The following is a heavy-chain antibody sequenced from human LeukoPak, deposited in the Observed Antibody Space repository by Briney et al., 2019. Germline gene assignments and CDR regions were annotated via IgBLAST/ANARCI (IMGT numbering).Heavy chain of an antibody. D-gene: IGHD1-26*01. CDR2: ISYDGSNK. CDR3: ARDRSGSYSDVSHFDY. CDR1: GFTFSSYA. V-gene: IGHV3-30-3*01. J-gene: IGHJ4*02. Sequence: GRSLRLSCAASGFTFSSYAMHWVRQAPGKGLEWVAVISYDGSNKYYADSVKGRFTISRDNSKNTLYLQMNSLRAEDTAVYYCARDRSGSYSDVSHFDYWGQGTLVTVSS.